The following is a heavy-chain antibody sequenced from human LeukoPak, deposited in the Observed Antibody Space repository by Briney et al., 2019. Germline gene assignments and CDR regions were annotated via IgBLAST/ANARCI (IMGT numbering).Heavy chain of an antibody. V-gene: IGHV5-51*01. J-gene: IGHJ4*02. D-gene: IGHD2-15*01. CDR1: GYSFTSYW. CDR3: ARHVYCSGGSCYPGDY. CDR2: IYPGDSDT. Sequence: NRGESLKISCKGSGYSFTSYWIGWVRQMPGKVLEWMGIIYPGDSDTRYSPSFQGQVTISADKSISTAYLQWSSLKASDTAMYYCARHVYCSGGSCYPGDYWGQGTLVTVSS.